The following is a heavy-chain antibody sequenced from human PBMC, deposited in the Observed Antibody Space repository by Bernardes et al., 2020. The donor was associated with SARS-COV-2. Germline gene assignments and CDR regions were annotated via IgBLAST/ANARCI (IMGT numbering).Heavy chain of an antibody. CDR2: IYSGDSDT. CDR1: DYTFTNYW. CDR3: ARRRYGDFGVDV. V-gene: IGHV5-51*01. D-gene: IGHD4-17*01. J-gene: IGHJ6*02. Sequence: GVSLKISCKGPDYTFTNYWIGRVRQMPGKGLEWMGIIYSGDSDTKYSPSFQGRVTISADKSVNTAYLQWSSLKASDTAIYYCARRRYGDFGVDVWGQGTTVTVSS.